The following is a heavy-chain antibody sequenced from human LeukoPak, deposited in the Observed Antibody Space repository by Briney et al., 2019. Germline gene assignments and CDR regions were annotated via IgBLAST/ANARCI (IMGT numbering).Heavy chain of an antibody. CDR2: IYYSGST. V-gene: IGHV4-39*01. CDR1: GGSISSSSYY. J-gene: IGHJ4*02. CDR3: ASAIRLGELGYFDY. Sequence: SETLSLTCTVSGGSISSSSYYWGWIRQPPGKGLEWIGSIYYSGSTYYNPSLKSRVTISVDTSKNQFSLKLSSVTAADTAVYCCASAIRLGELGYFDYWGQGTLVTVSS. D-gene: IGHD2-21*01.